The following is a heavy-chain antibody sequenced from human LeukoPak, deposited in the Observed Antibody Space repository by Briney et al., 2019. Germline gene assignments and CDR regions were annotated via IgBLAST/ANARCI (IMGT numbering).Heavy chain of an antibody. Sequence: PGGSLRLSCAASGFTFSDYYMSWIRQAPGQGLEWVAYISHSSGFTNYADSVKGRFAISRDNAKNSLYLQMDSLRAEDTAIYYCAKLLKAYSSSWIDYWGQGNLVTVSS. CDR3: AKLLKAYSSSWIDY. J-gene: IGHJ4*02. V-gene: IGHV3-11*03. CDR1: GFTFSDYY. CDR2: ISHSSGFT. D-gene: IGHD6-13*01.